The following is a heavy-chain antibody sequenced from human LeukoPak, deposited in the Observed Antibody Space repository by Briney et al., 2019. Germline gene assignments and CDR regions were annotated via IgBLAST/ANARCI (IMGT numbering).Heavy chain of an antibody. CDR3: AKGVYYYDSSGYY. V-gene: IGHV3-23*01. D-gene: IGHD3-22*01. Sequence: GGTLRLSCAASGFTFSNYAMSWVRQAPGKGLEWVSAISGSGGSTYYADSVKGRFTISRDNSKNTLYLQMNSLRAEDTAVYYCAKGVYYYDSSGYYWGQGTLVTVSS. J-gene: IGHJ4*02. CDR1: GFTFSNYA. CDR2: ISGSGGST.